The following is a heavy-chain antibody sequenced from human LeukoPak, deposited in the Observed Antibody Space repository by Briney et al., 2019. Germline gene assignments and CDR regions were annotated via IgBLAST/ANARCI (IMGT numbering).Heavy chain of an antibody. Sequence: ASVKVSCKASGYTFTGYYMHWVRQAPGQGLEWMGWINPNSGGTNYAQKLQGRVTMTTDTSTSTAYMELRSLRSDDTAVYYCARASIAVAGREDYWGQGTLVTVSS. CDR1: GYTFTGYY. CDR3: ARASIAVAGREDY. J-gene: IGHJ4*02. V-gene: IGHV1-2*02. CDR2: INPNSGGT. D-gene: IGHD6-19*01.